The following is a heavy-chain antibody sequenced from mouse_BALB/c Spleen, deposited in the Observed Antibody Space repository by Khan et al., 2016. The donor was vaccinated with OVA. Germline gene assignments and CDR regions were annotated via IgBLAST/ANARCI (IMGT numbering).Heavy chain of an antibody. CDR3: ARGNYYGYYFDY. J-gene: IGHJ2*01. D-gene: IGHD1-1*01. V-gene: IGHV3-2*02. Sequence: EVELVESGPGLVKPSQSLSLTCTVTGYSITSGYAWNWIRQFPGNKLEWMVYISYSGGTSYNPSLKSRISITRDTSKNQFFLLLNSVTTEDTATYYCARGNYYGYYFDYWGQGTPLTVSS. CDR2: ISYSGGT. CDR1: GYSITSGYA.